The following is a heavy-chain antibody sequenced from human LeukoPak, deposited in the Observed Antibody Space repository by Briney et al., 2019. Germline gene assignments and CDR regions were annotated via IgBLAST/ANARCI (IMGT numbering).Heavy chain of an antibody. Sequence: PSETLSLTCAVYGGSFSGYYWSWIRQPPGKGLEWIGEINHSGSTNYNPSLKSRVTISVDTSKNQFFLKLSSVTAADTALYYCARGLVVVPAAIDYWGQRTLVTVSS. CDR1: GGSFSGYY. CDR2: INHSGST. D-gene: IGHD2-2*01. V-gene: IGHV4-34*01. J-gene: IGHJ4*02. CDR3: ARGLVVVPAAIDY.